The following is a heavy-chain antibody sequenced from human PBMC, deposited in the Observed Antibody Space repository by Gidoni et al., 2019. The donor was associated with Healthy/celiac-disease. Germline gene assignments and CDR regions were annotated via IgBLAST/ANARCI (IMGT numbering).Heavy chain of an antibody. Sequence: QVQRQESGPGLGKPSQTLSLTCTVSGGSIRSGSYYWSWIRPPAGKGLEWIGRIYTSGSTNYNPSLKSRVTISVDTSKNQFSLKLSSVTAADTAVYYCARVGSYYSSVDYWGQGTLVTVSS. CDR1: GGSIRSGSYY. D-gene: IGHD1-26*01. CDR2: IYTSGST. J-gene: IGHJ4*02. V-gene: IGHV4-61*02. CDR3: ARVGSYYSSVDY.